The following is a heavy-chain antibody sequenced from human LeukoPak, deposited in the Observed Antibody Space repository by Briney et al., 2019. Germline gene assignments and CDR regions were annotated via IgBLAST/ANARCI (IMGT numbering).Heavy chain of an antibody. CDR2: IIPIFGTA. J-gene: IGHJ4*02. Sequence: ASVKVSCKASGGTFSSYAISWVRQAPGQGLEWMGGIIPIFGTANYAQKFQGRVTITADESTSTAYMELSSLRSEDTAVYYCASRHCSGGDCYFAGADPFDHWGQGTLVTVSS. CDR1: GGTFSSYA. V-gene: IGHV1-69*13. D-gene: IGHD2-21*01. CDR3: ASRHCSGGDCYFAGADPFDH.